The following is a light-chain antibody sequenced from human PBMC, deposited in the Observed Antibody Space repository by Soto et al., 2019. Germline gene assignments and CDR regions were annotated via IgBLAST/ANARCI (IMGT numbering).Light chain of an antibody. CDR1: QSVQSY. V-gene: IGKV3-11*01. CDR2: DSS. J-gene: IGKJ5*01. Sequence: EVVLTQSPVTLSLSPGERATLSCRASQSVQSYLAWYQQKPGQAPRLLIYDSSNRATGVPARFSGRGSETDFTLTISTLEPEDFAGDYGQHRSSWPVTFGQGTRLEIK. CDR3: QHRSSWPVT.